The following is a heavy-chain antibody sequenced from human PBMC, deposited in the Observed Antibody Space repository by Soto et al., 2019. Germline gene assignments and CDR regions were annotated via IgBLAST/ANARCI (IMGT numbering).Heavy chain of an antibody. CDR3: ASTSYFDNSSSAY. Sequence: PSETLSLTCTVSGGSISSDNYYWSWIRQPPGKGLEWIGYIYYSGSTYYNPSLKGRLIISIDTSKNQFSLKLSSVTAADTAVYYCASTSYFDNSSSAYWGQGTLVTVSS. D-gene: IGHD3-22*01. V-gene: IGHV4-30-4*01. J-gene: IGHJ4*02. CDR1: GGSISSDNYY. CDR2: IYYSGST.